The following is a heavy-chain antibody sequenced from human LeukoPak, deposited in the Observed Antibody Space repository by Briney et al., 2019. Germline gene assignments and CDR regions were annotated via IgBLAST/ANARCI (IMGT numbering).Heavy chain of an antibody. D-gene: IGHD6-6*01. CDR2: IKEDGGTK. CDR1: GFTFSDYY. V-gene: IGHV3-7*05. J-gene: IGHJ4*02. Sequence: GGSLRLSCAASGFTFSDYYMSWIRQAPGKGLEWVANIKEDGGTKYYLDSVKGRFTISGDNPKNSLYLQVDSLRGDDTAVYFCARIGYASSSLDFWGQGALVTVSS. CDR3: ARIGYASSSLDF.